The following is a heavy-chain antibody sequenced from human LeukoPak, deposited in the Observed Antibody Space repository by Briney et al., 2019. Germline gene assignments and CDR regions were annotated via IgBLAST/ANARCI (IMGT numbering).Heavy chain of an antibody. CDR2: IYYSGST. CDR3: AREEGPAAIRYYYYYYMDV. V-gene: IGHV4-39*07. CDR1: GGSISSSSYY. J-gene: IGHJ6*03. Sequence: SETLSLTCTVSGGSISSSSYYWGWIRQPPGKGLEWIGSIYYSGSTYYNPSLKSRVTISVDTSKNQFSLKLSSVTAADTAVYYCAREEGPAAIRYYYYYYMDVWGKGTTVTVSS. D-gene: IGHD2-2*01.